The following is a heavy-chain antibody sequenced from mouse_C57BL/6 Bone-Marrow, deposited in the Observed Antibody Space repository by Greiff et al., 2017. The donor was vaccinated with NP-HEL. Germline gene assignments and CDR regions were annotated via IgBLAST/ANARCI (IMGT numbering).Heavy chain of an antibody. CDR3: ARYPDSSGYWFAY. D-gene: IGHD3-2*02. V-gene: IGHV1-81*01. Sequence: VQLQQSGAELARPGASVKLSCKASGYTFTSYGISWVKQRTGQGLEWIGEIYPRSGNTYYNEKFKGKATLTADKSSSTAYMELRSLTSEDSAVYFCARYPDSSGYWFAYWGQGTLVTVSA. J-gene: IGHJ3*01. CDR1: GYTFTSYG. CDR2: IYPRSGNT.